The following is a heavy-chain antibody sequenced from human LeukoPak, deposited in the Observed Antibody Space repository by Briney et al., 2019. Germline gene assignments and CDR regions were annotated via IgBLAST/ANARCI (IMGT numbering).Heavy chain of an antibody. V-gene: IGHV1-3*01. Sequence: ASVKVSCKASGYTFTSYAMHWVRQAPGQRLEWMGWINAGNGNTKYSQKFQGRVTITSDSSKSTAYMELSSLSSEDTAVYYCAREGFDFWGQGTLVTVSS. CDR2: INAGNGNT. CDR3: AREGFDF. CDR1: GYTFTSYA. J-gene: IGHJ5*01.